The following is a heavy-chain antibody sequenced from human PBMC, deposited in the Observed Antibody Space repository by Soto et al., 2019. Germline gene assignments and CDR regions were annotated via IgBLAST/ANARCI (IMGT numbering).Heavy chain of an antibody. CDR3: ARTGGNSANYYYGMDV. J-gene: IGHJ6*02. CDR2: IKQDGSEK. V-gene: IGHV3-7*01. CDR1: GFTFSSYW. D-gene: IGHD2-21*02. Sequence: PGGSLRLSWAASGFTFSSYWMSWFRQAPGKGLEWAANIKQDGSEKYYVDSVKGRFTLSRDNAKNSLYLQMNSLRAEDTAVYYCARTGGNSANYYYGMDVWGQGTTVTVSS.